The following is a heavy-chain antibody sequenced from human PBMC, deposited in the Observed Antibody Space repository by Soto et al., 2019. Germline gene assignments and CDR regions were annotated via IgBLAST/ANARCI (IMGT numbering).Heavy chain of an antibody. V-gene: IGHV4-59*01. CDR2: IYYSGST. CDR3: ARAWGGHVEDY. D-gene: IGHD3-16*01. J-gene: IGHJ4*02. CDR1: GGSISSYY. Sequence: QVQLQESGPGLVKPSETLSLTCTVSGGSISSYYWSWIRQPPGKGLEWIGYIYYSGSTKYNPSLKSRVTISVDTSKNQFSLKLSSVTAADTAVYYCARAWGGHVEDYWGQGTLVTVSS.